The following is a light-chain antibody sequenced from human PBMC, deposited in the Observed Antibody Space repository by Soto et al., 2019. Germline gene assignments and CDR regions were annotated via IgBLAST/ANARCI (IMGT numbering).Light chain of an antibody. CDR2: EVS. J-gene: IGLJ2*01. Sequence: QSVLTQPASVSGSPGQSITISCTGTSSDVGGYNYVSWYQQHPGKAPKLMIYEVSNRPSGVSNRFSGSKSGNTASLTISGLPAEAEADYYCSSYTSSSTHVVFGGGTKVTVL. V-gene: IGLV2-14*01. CDR1: SSDVGGYNY. CDR3: SSYTSSSTHVV.